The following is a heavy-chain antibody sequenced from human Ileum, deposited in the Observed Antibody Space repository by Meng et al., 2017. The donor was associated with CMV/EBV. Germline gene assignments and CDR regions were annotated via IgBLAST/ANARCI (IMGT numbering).Heavy chain of an antibody. V-gene: IGHV3-74*01. CDR2: TNSDGSST. Sequence: GESLKISCAASGFTFSSYWMHWVRQAPGKGLVWVARTNSDGSSTSYADSVKGRFTISRDNAKNTLYLQMNSLRVEDTAVYYCARDSYCSSTSCYFSYYYYGMDVWGQGSTVIVSS. J-gene: IGHJ6*01. D-gene: IGHD2-2*01. CDR3: ARDSYCSSTSCYFSYYYYGMDV. CDR1: GFTFSSYW.